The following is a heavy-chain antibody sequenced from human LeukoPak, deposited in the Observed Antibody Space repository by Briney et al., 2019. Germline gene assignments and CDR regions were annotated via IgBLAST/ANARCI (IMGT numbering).Heavy chain of an antibody. J-gene: IGHJ4*02. Sequence: GGSLRLSCAASGFTFSTYWMHWVRQPLGKGLVWVSRINPDGSTTNYADSVKGRFTISRDNAKNTLYLQMNSLTVEDTAVYYCVTIATVATPDYWGQGTLVTVSS. CDR3: VTIATVATPDY. D-gene: IGHD5-12*01. V-gene: IGHV3-74*01. CDR1: GFTFSTYW. CDR2: INPDGSTT.